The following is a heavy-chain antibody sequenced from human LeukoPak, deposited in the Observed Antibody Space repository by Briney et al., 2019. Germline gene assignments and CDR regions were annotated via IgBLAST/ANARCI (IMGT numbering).Heavy chain of an antibody. V-gene: IGHV4-59*01. CDR2: ISYLGSN. Sequence: KPAETLSLTCNVSGGSISNYFWSWIRQPPGRGLEWIGYISYLGSNNYNPALKDRLIFSVDTSNNQISLSEISVTAADTAVYYCARGLSLLGSEEGLPLGYWGQGSLATVSS. CDR3: ARGLSLLGSEEGLPLGY. J-gene: IGHJ4*02. D-gene: IGHD2-21*01. CDR1: GGSISNYF.